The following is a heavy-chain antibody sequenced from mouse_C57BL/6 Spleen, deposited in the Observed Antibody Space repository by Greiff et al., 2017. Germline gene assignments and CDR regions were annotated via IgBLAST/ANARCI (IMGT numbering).Heavy chain of an antibody. CDR3: TRGGWLLREYYFDY. V-gene: IGHV1-15*01. Sequence: QVQLKESGAELVRPGASVTLSCKASGYTFTDYEMHWVKQTPVHGLEWIGAIDPETGGTAYNQKFKGKAILTADKSSSTAYMELRSLTSEDSAVYYCTRGGWLLREYYFDYWGQGTTLTVSS. CDR1: GYTFTDYE. CDR2: IDPETGGT. D-gene: IGHD2-3*01. J-gene: IGHJ2*01.